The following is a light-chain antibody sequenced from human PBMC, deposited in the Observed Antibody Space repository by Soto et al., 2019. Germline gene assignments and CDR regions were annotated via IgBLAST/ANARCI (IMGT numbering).Light chain of an antibody. CDR2: EVS. J-gene: IGLJ1*01. Sequence: QSVLTQPRSVSGSPGRSVTISCTGTSSDVGGYSYVSWYQQHPGKAPKLMIYEVSNRPSGVSNRFSGSKSGNTASLTISGLQAEDEADYYCSSYTSSSTVFGTGTKVTVL. CDR3: SSYTSSSTV. V-gene: IGLV2-14*01. CDR1: SSDVGGYSY.